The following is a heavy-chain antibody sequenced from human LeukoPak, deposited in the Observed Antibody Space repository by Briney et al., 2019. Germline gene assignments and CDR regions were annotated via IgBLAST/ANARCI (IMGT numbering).Heavy chain of an antibody. Sequence: GGSLRLSCAASGFTFTGHNMNWVRQAPGKGREWISFVSISSSKIYYADSVKGRFSISRDNAKSSLDLQMNSLGAEDTAVYYCARAMSTFGGVRNYFDSWGQGTLVTVSS. CDR2: VSISSSKI. D-gene: IGHD3-16*01. J-gene: IGHJ4*02. V-gene: IGHV3-48*04. CDR1: GFTFTGHN. CDR3: ARAMSTFGGVRNYFDS.